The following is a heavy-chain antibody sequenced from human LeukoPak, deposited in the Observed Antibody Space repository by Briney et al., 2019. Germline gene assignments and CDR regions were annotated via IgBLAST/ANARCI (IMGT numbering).Heavy chain of an antibody. J-gene: IGHJ3*01. CDR3: ARHDGSSWYYAFDV. CDR2: IYYGGST. D-gene: IGHD6-13*01. CDR1: SGSISSYY. Sequence: PSETLSLTCTVSSGSISSYYWSWIRQPPGKGLEWIGYIYYGGSTNYNPSLKSRVTISLDTSKNQFSLKLSSVTAADTAVYYCARHDGSSWYYAFDVWGQGTMVTVSS. V-gene: IGHV4-59*08.